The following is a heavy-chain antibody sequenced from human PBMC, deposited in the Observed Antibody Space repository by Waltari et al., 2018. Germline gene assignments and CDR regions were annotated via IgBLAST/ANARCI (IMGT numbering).Heavy chain of an antibody. J-gene: IGHJ6*02. CDR1: GFPFSNYW. D-gene: IGHD2-15*01. V-gene: IGHV3-74*01. CDR2: INGDGSET. Sequence: EVQLVESGGGLVQPGGSLRLSCAASGFPFSNYWIPWVRRTPGKGLVWGSRINGDGSETDYADSVKGRFTISRDNAENTLYLQMTSLRAEDTAIYYCVRDNWWGGMDVWGQGTTVTVSS. CDR3: VRDNWWGGMDV.